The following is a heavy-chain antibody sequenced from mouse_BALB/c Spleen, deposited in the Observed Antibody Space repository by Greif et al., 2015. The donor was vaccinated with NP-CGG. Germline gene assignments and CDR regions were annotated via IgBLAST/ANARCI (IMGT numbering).Heavy chain of an antibody. J-gene: IGHJ4*01. Sequence: EVQLQESGAELVKPGASVKLSCTASGFNIKDTYMHWVKQRPEQGLEWIGRIDPANGNTKYDPKFQGKATITADTSSNTAYLQLSSLTSEDTAVYYCARPTMITAGYAMDYWGQGTSVTVSS. V-gene: IGHV14-3*02. CDR2: IDPANGNT. CDR3: ARPTMITAGYAMDY. D-gene: IGHD2-4*01. CDR1: GFNIKDTY.